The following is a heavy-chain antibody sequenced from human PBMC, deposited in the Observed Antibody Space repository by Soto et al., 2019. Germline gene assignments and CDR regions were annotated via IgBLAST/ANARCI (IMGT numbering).Heavy chain of an antibody. CDR1: GGTVSSYS. J-gene: IGHJ5*02. CDR2: ILPLHGTP. D-gene: IGHD3-3*01. CDR3: AGPIDGFRFLEFLPFDG. Sequence: QVQLVQSGAEVKKPGSSVRVSCKSPGGTVSSYSLSWVRQAPGQGLEWVGGILPLHGTPRYAQKFQGRVTISVDRSTNTGYMELRGLKSEDTAVYFCAGPIDGFRFLEFLPFDGWGQGTLVTVSS. V-gene: IGHV1-69*06.